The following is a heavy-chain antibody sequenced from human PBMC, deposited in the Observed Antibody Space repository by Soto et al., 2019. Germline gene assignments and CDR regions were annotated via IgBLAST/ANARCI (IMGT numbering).Heavy chain of an antibody. D-gene: IGHD5-12*01. CDR1: GFTVSSNY. V-gene: IGHV3-53*01. J-gene: IGHJ4*02. Sequence: GGSLRLSCAASGFTVSSNYMSWVRQAPGKGLEWVSVIYSGGSTYYADSVKGRFTISRDNSKNTLYLQMNSLRAEDTAVYYCARGSVEDGYNFGPFDYWGQGTLVTVSS. CDR2: IYSGGST. CDR3: ARGSVEDGYNFGPFDY.